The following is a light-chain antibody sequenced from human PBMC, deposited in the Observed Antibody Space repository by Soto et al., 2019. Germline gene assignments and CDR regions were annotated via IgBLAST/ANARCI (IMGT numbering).Light chain of an antibody. J-gene: IGKJ1*01. CDR3: QQYSSGM. CDR2: GGS. V-gene: IGKV3-20*01. Sequence: IVLTQSRGTLSLSPGERATLSCRGSQSVDSNYLAWYQQKPGQAPRLLIYGGSRRATGIPDRFSGGGSGTDSTLTTSSLEPEDYAVYYCQQYSSGMFGQGTKVEI. CDR1: QSVDSNY.